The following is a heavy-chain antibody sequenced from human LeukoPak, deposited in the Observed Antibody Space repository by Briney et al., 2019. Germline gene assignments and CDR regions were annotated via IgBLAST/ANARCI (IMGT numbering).Heavy chain of an antibody. CDR1: GGSISSYY. D-gene: IGHD6-13*01. CDR3: ARAGSWSNFDC. J-gene: IGHJ4*02. CDR2: NSYSGSS. Sequence: SETLSLTCTVSGGSISSYYWNWIRQPPGKGLEWLGYNSYSGSSNYNPSLKSRVTISVDTSKNQFSLKLNSVTAADTAVYYCARAGSWSNFDCWGQGTLVTVSS. V-gene: IGHV4-59*01.